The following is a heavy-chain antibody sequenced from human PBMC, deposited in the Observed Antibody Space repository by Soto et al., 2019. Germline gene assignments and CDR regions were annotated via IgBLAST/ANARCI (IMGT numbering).Heavy chain of an antibody. CDR3: ARVRSLYSGYDRATIDY. CDR2: IYYSGST. Sequence: SETLSLTCTVSGGSISSYYWSWIRQPPGKGLEWIGYIYYSGSTNYNPSLKSRVTISVDTSKNQFSLKLSSVTAADTAVYYCARVRSLYSGYDRATIDYWGQGTLVTVSS. D-gene: IGHD5-12*01. J-gene: IGHJ4*02. CDR1: GGSISSYY. V-gene: IGHV4-59*01.